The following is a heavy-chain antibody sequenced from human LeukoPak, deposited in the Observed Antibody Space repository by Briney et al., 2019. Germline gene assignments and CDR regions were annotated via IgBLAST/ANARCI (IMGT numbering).Heavy chain of an antibody. V-gene: IGHV4-61*01. CDR1: GGSISSSSYY. CDR2: IYYSGST. J-gene: IGHJ4*02. Sequence: SETLSLTCTVSGGSISSSSYYWSWIRQPPGKGLEWIGYIYYSGSTNYNPSLKSRVTISVDTSKNQFSLKLSSVTAADTAVYYCARVELPTRGFDYWGQGTLVTVSS. D-gene: IGHD1-26*01. CDR3: ARVELPTRGFDY.